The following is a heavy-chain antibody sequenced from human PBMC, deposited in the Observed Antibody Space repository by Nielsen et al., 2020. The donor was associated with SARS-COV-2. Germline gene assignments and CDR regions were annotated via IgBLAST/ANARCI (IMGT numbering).Heavy chain of an antibody. D-gene: IGHD5-24*01. CDR3: ARTRDGYIPFDY. CDR2: IYSGGST. V-gene: IGHV3-53*01. Sequence: GESLKISCAASGFTVSSNYMSWVRQAPGKGLEWVSVIYSGGSTYYADSVKGRFTISRDNAKNSLYLQMNSLRAEDTAVYYCARTRDGYIPFDYWGQGTLVTVSS. J-gene: IGHJ4*02. CDR1: GFTVSSNY.